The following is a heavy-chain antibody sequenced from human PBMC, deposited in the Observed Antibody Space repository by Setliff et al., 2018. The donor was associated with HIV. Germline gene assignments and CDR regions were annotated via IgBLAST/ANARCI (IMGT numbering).Heavy chain of an antibody. V-gene: IGHV4-34*01. Sequence: PSETLSLTCAVYGGSFSGYHWGWIRQPPGKGLEWIGSIYYRGNTYYNPSLKSRLTISVETSKNQFSLKLSSVTAADTAVYFCARGPGSSAYYRSTYNWFDPWGQGTLVTVSS. CDR2: IYYRGNT. D-gene: IGHD3-22*01. J-gene: IGHJ5*02. CDR3: ARGPGSSAYYRSTYNWFDP. CDR1: GGSFSGYH.